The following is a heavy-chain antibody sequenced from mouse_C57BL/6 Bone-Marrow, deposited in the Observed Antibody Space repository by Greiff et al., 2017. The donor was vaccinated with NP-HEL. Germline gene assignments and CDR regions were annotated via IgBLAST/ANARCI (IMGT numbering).Heavy chain of an antibody. J-gene: IGHJ4*01. V-gene: IGHV1-80*01. D-gene: IGHD1-1*01. CDR3: ARYMDYGSSYDYAMDY. CDR1: GYAFSSYW. Sequence: QVQLKQSGAELVKPGASVKISCKASGYAFSSYWMNWVKQRPGKGLEWIGQIYPGDGDTNYNGKFKGKATLTADKSSSTAYMQLSSLTSEDSAVYFCARYMDYGSSYDYAMDYWGQGTSVTVSS. CDR2: IYPGDGDT.